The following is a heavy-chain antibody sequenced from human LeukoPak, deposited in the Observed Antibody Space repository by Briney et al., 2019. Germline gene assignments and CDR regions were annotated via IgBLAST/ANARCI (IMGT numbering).Heavy chain of an antibody. CDR2: IYYSGST. CDR3: ARGGDFWSGYGLGFDY. CDR1: GGSISSYY. J-gene: IGHJ4*02. V-gene: IGHV4-59*01. D-gene: IGHD3-3*01. Sequence: SETLSLTCTVSGGSISSYYWSWIRQPPGKGLEWIGYIYYSGSTNYNPSLKSRVTISVDTSKNQFSLKLSSVTAADTAVYYCARGGDFWSGYGLGFDYWGQGTLVTVSS.